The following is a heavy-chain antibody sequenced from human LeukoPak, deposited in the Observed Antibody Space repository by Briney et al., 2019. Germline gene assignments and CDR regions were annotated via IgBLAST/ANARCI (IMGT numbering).Heavy chain of an antibody. D-gene: IGHD6-19*01. Sequence: ASVKVSCKASGYTFISYAMHWVRQAPGQRLEWMGWINAGNGNTKYSQKFQGRVTITRDTSASTAYMELSSLRSEDTAVYYCARVIYSSGWYNWFDPWGQGTLVTVSS. CDR3: ARVIYSSGWYNWFDP. V-gene: IGHV1-3*01. CDR2: INAGNGNT. J-gene: IGHJ5*02. CDR1: GYTFISYA.